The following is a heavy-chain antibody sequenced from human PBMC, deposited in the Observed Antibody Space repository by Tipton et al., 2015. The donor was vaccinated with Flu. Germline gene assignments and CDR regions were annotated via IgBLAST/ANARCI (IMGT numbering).Heavy chain of an antibody. CDR2: IYYSGST. J-gene: IGHJ4*02. D-gene: IGHD3-22*01. Sequence: LSLTCTVSGGSISSSSYYWGWIRQPPGKGLEWIGSIYYSGSTYYNPSLKSRVTISVDTSKNQFSLKLSSVTAADTAVYYCARRYYYDSSGYDYWGQGTLVTVSS. V-gene: IGHV4-39*01. CDR1: GGSISSSSYY. CDR3: ARRYYYDSSGYDY.